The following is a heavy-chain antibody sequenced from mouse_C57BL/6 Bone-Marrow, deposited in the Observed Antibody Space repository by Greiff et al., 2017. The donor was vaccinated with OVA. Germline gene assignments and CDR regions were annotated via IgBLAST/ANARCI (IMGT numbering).Heavy chain of an antibody. J-gene: IGHJ3*01. CDR2: IDPSDSYT. V-gene: IGHV1-69*01. Sequence: QVQLQQPGAELVMPGASVKLSCKASGYTFTSYWMHWVKQRPGQGLEWIGEIDPSDSYTNYNQKFKGKSTLTVDKSSSTAYMQLSSLTSEDSAVYYCARSANYYGSSPWFAYGGKGTLVTVSA. CDR1: GYTFTSYW. D-gene: IGHD1-1*01. CDR3: ARSANYYGSSPWFAY.